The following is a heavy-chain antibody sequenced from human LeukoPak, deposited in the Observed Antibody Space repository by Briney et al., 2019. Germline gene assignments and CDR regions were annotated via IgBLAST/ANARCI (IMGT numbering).Heavy chain of an antibody. CDR3: ASHPRRYCSGGSCPKGGYYYYGMDV. Sequence: GASVKVSCKASGYTFTSYDINWVRRATGQGLEWMGWMNPNSGNTGYAQKFQGRVTMTRNTSISTAYMELSSLRSEDTAVYYCASHPRRYCSGGSCPKGGYYYYGMDVWGQGTTVTVSS. J-gene: IGHJ6*02. CDR1: GYTFTSYD. V-gene: IGHV1-8*01. D-gene: IGHD2-15*01. CDR2: MNPNSGNT.